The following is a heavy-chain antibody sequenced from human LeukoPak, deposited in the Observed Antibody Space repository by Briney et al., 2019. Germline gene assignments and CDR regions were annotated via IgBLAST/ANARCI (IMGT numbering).Heavy chain of an antibody. V-gene: IGHV3-7*05. D-gene: IGHD3-16*01. CDR3: ARTLRLRTPRAFDI. J-gene: IGHJ3*02. CDR2: IHEDGSQI. Sequence: TEGSLRLSCVVSGFTFSNYWMNWVRQAPGKGLEWVANIHEDGSQIYYVDSVKGRFSISRDNGKNSLYLQMNRLRVEDTAIYYCARTLRLRTPRAFDIWGQGTTVTVSS. CDR1: GFTFSNYW.